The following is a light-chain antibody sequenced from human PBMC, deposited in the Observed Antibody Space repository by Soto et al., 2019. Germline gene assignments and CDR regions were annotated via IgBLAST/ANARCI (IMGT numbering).Light chain of an antibody. CDR1: QSRSVN. CDR2: RAS. V-gene: IGKV3-15*01. Sequence: EIVMTQSPATLAGSPGETVTLSCRASQSRSVNLFWYQQKPGQAPILLIFRASTRATGVPARFSGRGSGTEFTLPISGLQSEDFAVYYCQQYSKWPPWTFGPGTKVEIK. CDR3: QQYSKWPPWT. J-gene: IGKJ1*01.